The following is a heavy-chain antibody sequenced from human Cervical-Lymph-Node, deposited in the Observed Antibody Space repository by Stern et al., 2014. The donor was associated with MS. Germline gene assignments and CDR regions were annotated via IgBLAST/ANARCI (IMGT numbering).Heavy chain of an antibody. CDR1: GGTFSIYA. J-gene: IGHJ4*02. CDR3: ATRYTYYYDSSGFYPPDS. V-gene: IGHV1-69*01. D-gene: IGHD3-22*01. Sequence: VQLVESGAEVMKPGASVKVSCKVSGGTFSIYAISWVRQAPGQGLEWMGGILPMLGTPTYAEEFQGRVPITADESTSTAYMEVSSMRSDDTAVYYCATRYTYYYDSSGFYPPDSWGQGTLVTVSS. CDR2: ILPMLGTP.